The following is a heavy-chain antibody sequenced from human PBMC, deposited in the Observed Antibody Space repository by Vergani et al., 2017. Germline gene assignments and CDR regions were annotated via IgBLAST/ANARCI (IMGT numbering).Heavy chain of an antibody. J-gene: IGHJ5*02. V-gene: IGHV3-30-3*01. CDR2: ISYDGSNK. Sequence: QVQLVESGGGVVQPGRSLRLSCAASGFTFSSYAMHWVRQAPGKGLEWVAVISYDGSNKYYADSVKGRFTISRDNYKNTLYLQMNSLRAEDTAVYYCARDSPLRFLEWLSGWFDPWGQGTLVTVSS. CDR1: GFTFSSYA. CDR3: ARDSPLRFLEWLSGWFDP. D-gene: IGHD3-3*01.